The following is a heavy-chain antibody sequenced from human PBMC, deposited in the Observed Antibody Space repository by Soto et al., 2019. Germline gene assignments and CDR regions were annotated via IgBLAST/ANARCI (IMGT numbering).Heavy chain of an antibody. CDR2: ISRDGTNK. Sequence: GGSLRLSCVASGFTFSDYAMDWVRQAPGKGLDWVTVISRDGTNKYYADSVKGRFTISRDNSKNTLYLQMNSLTVEDTALYYCARDSSGWYKFDYWGQGTVVTVSS. D-gene: IGHD6-19*01. V-gene: IGHV3-30-3*01. CDR3: ARDSSGWYKFDY. J-gene: IGHJ4*02. CDR1: GFTFSDYA.